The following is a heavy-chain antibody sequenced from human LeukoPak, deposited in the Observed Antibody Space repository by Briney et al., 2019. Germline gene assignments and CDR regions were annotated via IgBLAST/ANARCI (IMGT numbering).Heavy chain of an antibody. CDR2: ISSSSSYI. Sequence: PGGSLRLSCAASGFTFSSYEMNWVRQAPGKGLEWVSSISSSSSYIYYADSVKGRFTISRDNAKNSLYLQMNSLRAEDTAVYYCARDSFSSSWISYYYYYYMDVWGKGTTVTVSS. J-gene: IGHJ6*03. CDR1: GFTFSSYE. CDR3: ARDSFSSSWISYYYYYYMDV. V-gene: IGHV3-21*01. D-gene: IGHD6-13*01.